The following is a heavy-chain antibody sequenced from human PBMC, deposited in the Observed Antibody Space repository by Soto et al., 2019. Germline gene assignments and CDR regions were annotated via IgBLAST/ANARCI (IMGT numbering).Heavy chain of an antibody. Sequence: GGSLRLSCAASGFTFSSYAMNWVRQAPGKGLEWVSAISASGGSTYYADSVKGRFTISRDNSKNTLYLQMNSLRAEDTAVYYCAKDLMLGLINYWGQGTLVTVSS. CDR1: GFTFSSYA. CDR3: AKDLMLGLINY. D-gene: IGHD3-16*01. V-gene: IGHV3-23*01. CDR2: ISASGGST. J-gene: IGHJ4*02.